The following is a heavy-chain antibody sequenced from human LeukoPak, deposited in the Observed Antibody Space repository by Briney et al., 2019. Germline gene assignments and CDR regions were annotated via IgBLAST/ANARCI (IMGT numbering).Heavy chain of an antibody. V-gene: IGHV1-69*01. CDR2: IIPIFGTA. D-gene: IGHD2-2*01. J-gene: IGHJ5*02. CDR1: GGTFSSYA. CDR3: ARDGSYCSSTSCYSVLGTIQYPNWFDP. Sequence: SVKVSCKASGGTFSSYAISWVRQAPGQGLEWMGGIIPIFGTANYAQKFQGRVTITADESTSTAYMELSSLRSEDTAVYYCARDGSYCSSTSCYSVLGTIQYPNWFDPWGQGTLVTVSS.